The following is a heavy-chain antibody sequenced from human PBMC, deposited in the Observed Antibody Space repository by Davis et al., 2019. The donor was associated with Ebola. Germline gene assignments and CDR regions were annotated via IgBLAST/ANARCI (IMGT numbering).Heavy chain of an antibody. Sequence: GESLKISCAASGFTFSNAWMNWVRQAPGKGLEWVSSISSSSSYTNYADSVKGRFTISRDNAKNSLYLQMNSLRAEDTAVYYCARGDLWFGEVDVWGQGTTVTVSS. V-gene: IGHV3-21*01. CDR2: ISSSSSYT. CDR3: ARGDLWFGEVDV. J-gene: IGHJ6*02. CDR1: GFTFSNAW. D-gene: IGHD3-10*01.